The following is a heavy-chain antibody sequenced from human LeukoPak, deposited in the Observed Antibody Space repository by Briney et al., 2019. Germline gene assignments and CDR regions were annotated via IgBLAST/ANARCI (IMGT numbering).Heavy chain of an antibody. J-gene: IGHJ4*02. CDR3: AKWGDYYYDSSGYYPDY. CDR1: GFTFSSYG. Sequence: GRSLRLSCAASGFTFSSYGMHWVRQAPGKGLEWVAVISYDGSNKYYADSVKGRFTISRDNSKNTLYLQMNSLRAEDTAVYYCAKWGDYYYDSSGYYPDYWGQGTLVTVSS. CDR2: ISYDGSNK. V-gene: IGHV3-30*18. D-gene: IGHD3-22*01.